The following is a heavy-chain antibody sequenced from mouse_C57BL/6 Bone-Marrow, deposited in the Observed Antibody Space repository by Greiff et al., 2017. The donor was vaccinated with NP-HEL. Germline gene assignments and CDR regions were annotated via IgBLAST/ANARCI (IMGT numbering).Heavy chain of an antibody. CDR1: GFNIQDYY. V-gene: IGHV14-2*01. D-gene: IGHD2-12*01. CDR2: IAPADGET. J-gene: IGHJ4*01. CDR3: ARDDNYAMDY. Sequence: VQLQQSGAELVKPGASVKLSCAASGFNIQDYYTHWVKQRTEQGLEWIGRIAPADGETNSAPPFPGKATITADTSSNTAYLQLSSLTSEDTAVYYCARDDNYAMDYWGQGTSVTVSS.